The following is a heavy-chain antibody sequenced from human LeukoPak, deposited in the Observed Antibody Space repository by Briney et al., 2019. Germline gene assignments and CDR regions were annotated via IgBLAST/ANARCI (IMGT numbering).Heavy chain of an antibody. CDR1: GFTFSSYG. Sequence: QTGGSLRLSCAASGFTFSSYGVHWVRQAPGKGLEWVAFIRYDGSNKYYADSVKGRFTISRDNAKNSLYLQMNSLRAEDTALYYCGRAYDFSRHWGQGTLVTVS. V-gene: IGHV3-30*02. D-gene: IGHD3-3*01. CDR3: GRAYDFSRH. CDR2: IRYDGSNK. J-gene: IGHJ4*02.